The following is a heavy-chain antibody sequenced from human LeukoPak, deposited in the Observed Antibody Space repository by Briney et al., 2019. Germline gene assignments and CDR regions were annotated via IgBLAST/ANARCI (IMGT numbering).Heavy chain of an antibody. J-gene: IGHJ5*02. CDR2: LSSDNYTI. CDR3: ARVATDGGGFDP. Sequence: GGSLRLSCAASGIAFSSYSMNWVRQAPGKGLEWISYLSSDNYTIYYADPVKGRFIISRDNAKDSLYLQMNSLRVEDTAVYYCARVATDGGGFDPWGQGTLVTVSS. V-gene: IGHV3-48*01. D-gene: IGHD3-16*01. CDR1: GIAFSSYS.